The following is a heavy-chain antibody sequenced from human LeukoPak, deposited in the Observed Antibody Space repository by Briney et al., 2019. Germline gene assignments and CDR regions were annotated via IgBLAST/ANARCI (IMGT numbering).Heavy chain of an antibody. CDR1: GGSFSGYY. V-gene: IGHV4-34*01. D-gene: IGHD3-22*01. Sequence: SETLCLTCAVYGGSFSGYYWSWIRQPPGKGLEWIGEINHSGSTNYNPSLKSRVTISVDTSKNQFSLKLSSVTAADTAVYYCARGFPFDHYDSSGYRPSDDAFDIWGQGTMVTVSS. CDR3: ARGFPFDHYDSSGYRPSDDAFDI. J-gene: IGHJ3*02. CDR2: INHSGST.